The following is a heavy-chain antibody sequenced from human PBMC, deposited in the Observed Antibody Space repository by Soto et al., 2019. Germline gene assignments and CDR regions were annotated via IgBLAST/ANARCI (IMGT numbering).Heavy chain of an antibody. V-gene: IGHV3-30-3*01. Sequence: QVQLVESGGGVVQPGRSLRLSCAASGFTFSRYAMHWVRQAPGKGLEWVAVISYDGSNKYYADSVKGRFTISRDNSKNSRYQPMNSLRAEYTAVYYCARDYYRLNSGCGFSIDVWGQGTTVTVSS. CDR3: ARDYYRLNSGCGFSIDV. CDR1: GFTFSRYA. CDR2: ISYDGSNK. D-gene: IGHD5-12*01. J-gene: IGHJ6*02.